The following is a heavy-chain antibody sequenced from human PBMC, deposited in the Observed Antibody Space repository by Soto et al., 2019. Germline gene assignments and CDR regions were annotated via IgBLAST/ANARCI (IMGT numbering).Heavy chain of an antibody. CDR1: GFTFSSYG. CDR2: IWYDGSNK. CDR3: AREGFRWLRSRGYFDL. Sequence: QVQLVESGGGVVQPGRSLRLSCAASGFTFSSYGMHWVRQAPGKGLEWVAVIWYDGSNKYYADSVKGRFTISRDNSKNTLYLQMNSLRAEDTAVYYCAREGFRWLRSRGYFDLWGRGTLVTVSS. D-gene: IGHD5-12*01. J-gene: IGHJ2*01. V-gene: IGHV3-33*01.